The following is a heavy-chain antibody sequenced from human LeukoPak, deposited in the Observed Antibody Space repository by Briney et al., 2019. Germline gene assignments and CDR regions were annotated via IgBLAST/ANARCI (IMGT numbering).Heavy chain of an antibody. J-gene: IGHJ4*02. V-gene: IGHV3-33*08. CDR2: IWYDGSNK. CDR3: ARGVGVVGLRDYFDY. CDR1: GFSFNNYG. D-gene: IGHD2-21*01. Sequence: PGGSLRLSCAASGFSFNNYGMHWVRQAPGKGLEWVAVIWYDGSNKYYADSVKGRFTISRDNSKNTLYLQMNSLRAEDTAVYYCARGVGVVGLRDYFDYWGQGTLVTVSS.